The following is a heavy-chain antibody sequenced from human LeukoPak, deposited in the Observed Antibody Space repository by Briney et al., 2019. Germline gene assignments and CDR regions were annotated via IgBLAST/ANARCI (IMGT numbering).Heavy chain of an antibody. V-gene: IGHV4-34*01. D-gene: IGHD2-21*01. J-gene: IGHJ4*02. CDR1: GGSFSDHY. CDR3: ARHGGHYQSDD. Sequence: SETLSLTCAVYGGSFSDHYWSWIRQPPGKGLEWIGEINHSGSTNYNPSLKSRVTISIDTSKNQFFLKLSSVTAADMAVYYCARHGGHYQSDDWGQGTLVTVSS. CDR2: INHSGST.